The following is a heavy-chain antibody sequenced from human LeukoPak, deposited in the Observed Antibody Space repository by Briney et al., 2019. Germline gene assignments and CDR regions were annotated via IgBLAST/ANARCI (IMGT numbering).Heavy chain of an antibody. Sequence: ASVKVSCKASGYTFSSYYVHWVRQAPGQGLEWMGWISAYNGNTNYAQKLQGRVTMTTDTSTSTAYMELRSLRSDDTAVYYCARVWDFHTPPDYWGQGTLVTVSS. CDR1: GYTFSSYY. CDR3: ARVWDFHTPPDY. V-gene: IGHV1-18*04. J-gene: IGHJ4*02. CDR2: ISAYNGNT. D-gene: IGHD1-26*01.